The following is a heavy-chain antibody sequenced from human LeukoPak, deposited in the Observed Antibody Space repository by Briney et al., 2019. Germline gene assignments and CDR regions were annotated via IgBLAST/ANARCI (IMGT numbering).Heavy chain of an antibody. CDR3: ARDKRRGYSSIFDY. CDR2: INPNSGGT. CDR1: GYTFTGYY. V-gene: IGHV1-2*02. D-gene: IGHD5-18*01. Sequence: ASVKVSCKASGYTFTGYYMHWVRQAPGQGLEWMGWINPNSGGTNYAQKFQSRVTMTRDTSISTAYMELSRLRSDDTAVYYCARDKRRGYSSIFDYWGQGTLVTVSS. J-gene: IGHJ4*02.